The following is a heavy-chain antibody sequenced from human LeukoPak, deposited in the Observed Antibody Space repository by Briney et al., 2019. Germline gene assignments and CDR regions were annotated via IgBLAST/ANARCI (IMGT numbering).Heavy chain of an antibody. CDR1: GFTFSSYE. Sequence: GGSLRLSCAAPGFTFSSYEMNWVRQAPGKGLEWVSYISSSGSTIYYADSVKGRFTISRDNAKNSLYLQMNSLRAEDTAVYYCARRSPGTTDYYYYYMDVWGKGTTVTISS. V-gene: IGHV3-48*03. D-gene: IGHD4-17*01. CDR3: ARRSPGTTDYYYYYMDV. J-gene: IGHJ6*03. CDR2: ISSSGSTI.